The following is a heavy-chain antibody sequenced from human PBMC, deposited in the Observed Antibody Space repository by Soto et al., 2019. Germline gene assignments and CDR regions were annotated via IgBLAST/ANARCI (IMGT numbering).Heavy chain of an antibody. V-gene: IGHV4-39*01. CDR3: GRLEGLATISYYFDY. D-gene: IGHD3-9*01. J-gene: IGHJ4*02. CDR1: GGSVSSSSCY. Sequence: SETPSLTCTVSGGSVSSSSCYWGWVRQPPGKGLEWIGSVYYSGSTYYNPSLESRVTISVDKSKNQFSLKLMSLSAADTAVYYCGRLEGLATISYYFDYWGQGALVTVSS. CDR2: VYYSGST.